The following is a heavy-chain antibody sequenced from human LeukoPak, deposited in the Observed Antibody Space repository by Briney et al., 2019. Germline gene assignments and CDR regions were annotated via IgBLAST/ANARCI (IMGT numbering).Heavy chain of an antibody. CDR1: GYSFTSYW. Sequence: GESLKISCKGSGYSFTSYWISWVRQMPGKGLGWMGRIDPSDSYTNYSPSFQGHVTISTDKSINTAYLQWSSLTASDTAMYYCARHNSSWSPFDYWGQGTLVTVSS. V-gene: IGHV5-10-1*01. CDR2: IDPSDSYT. CDR3: ARHNSSWSPFDY. J-gene: IGHJ4*02. D-gene: IGHD6-13*01.